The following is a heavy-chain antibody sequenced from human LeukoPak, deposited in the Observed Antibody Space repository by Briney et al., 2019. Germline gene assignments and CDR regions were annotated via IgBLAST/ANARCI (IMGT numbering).Heavy chain of an antibody. V-gene: IGHV1-18*01. Sequence: ASVKVSCKASGYTFTSYGISWVRQAPGQGLEWMGWISAYNGNTNYAQKLQGRVTMTTDTSTSTAYMELRSLRSDDTAVYYCARDRTYYYDSSGYDFDYWGQGTLVTVSS. D-gene: IGHD3-22*01. CDR3: ARDRTYYYDSSGYDFDY. CDR2: ISAYNGNT. J-gene: IGHJ4*02. CDR1: GYTFTSYG.